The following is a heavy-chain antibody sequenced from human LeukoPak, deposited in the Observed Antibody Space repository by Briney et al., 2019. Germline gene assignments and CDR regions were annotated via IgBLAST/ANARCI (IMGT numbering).Heavy chain of an antibody. Sequence: ASVKVSCKASGYTFTSYYMHWVRQAPGQGLEWMGWINTNTGNPTYAQGFTGRFVFSLDTSVSTAYLQINSLKAEDTAVYYCARRHYYDSSGLGGYPDYWGQGTLVTVSS. CDR1: GYTFTSYY. CDR3: ARRHYYDSSGLGGYPDY. V-gene: IGHV7-4-1*02. J-gene: IGHJ4*02. CDR2: INTNTGNP. D-gene: IGHD3-22*01.